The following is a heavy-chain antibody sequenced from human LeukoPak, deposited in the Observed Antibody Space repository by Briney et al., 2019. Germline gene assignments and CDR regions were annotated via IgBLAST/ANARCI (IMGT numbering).Heavy chain of an antibody. CDR1: GHTFTNFG. V-gene: IGHV1-18*01. J-gene: IGHJ4*02. CDR2: IITSNGYT. CDR3: ARDPVLIVVSTPLDY. Sequence: ASVKVSCKGSGHTFTNFGISWVRQAPGQGLEWMGWIITSNGYTEYAQTLQGRVTMTTDTSTSTAYMELRSLRSDDTAVYYCARDPVLIVVSTPLDYWGQGTLVTVSS. D-gene: IGHD3-22*01.